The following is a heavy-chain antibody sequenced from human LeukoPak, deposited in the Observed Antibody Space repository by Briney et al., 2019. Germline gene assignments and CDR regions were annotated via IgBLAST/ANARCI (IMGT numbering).Heavy chain of an antibody. CDR1: GFTFSSYS. D-gene: IGHD2-2*01. CDR2: ISGSGGST. CDR3: AKFSQLYYFDY. Sequence: GGSLRLSCAASGFTFSSYSMNWVRQAPGKGLEWVSAISGSGGSTYYADSVKGRFTISRDNSKNTLYLQMNSLRAEDTAVYYCAKFSQLYYFDYWGQGTLVTVSS. V-gene: IGHV3-23*01. J-gene: IGHJ4*02.